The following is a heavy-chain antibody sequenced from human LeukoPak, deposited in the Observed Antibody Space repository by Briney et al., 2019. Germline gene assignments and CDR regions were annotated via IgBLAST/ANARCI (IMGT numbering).Heavy chain of an antibody. CDR2: INSDGSST. D-gene: IGHD3-3*01. J-gene: IGHJ5*02. CDR1: GFTFSSYW. V-gene: IGHV3-74*01. Sequence: GGSLRLSCAASGFTFSSYWMHWVRHAPGKGLVWVSRINSDGSSTNYADFVKGRFTISRDNAKNTLYLQMNSLRVKDTAVYYCALYDFWSGYGGSWGQGTLVTVYS. CDR3: ALYDFWSGYGGS.